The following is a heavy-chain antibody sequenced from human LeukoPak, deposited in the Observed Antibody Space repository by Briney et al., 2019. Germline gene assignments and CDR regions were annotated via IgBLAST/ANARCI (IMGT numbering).Heavy chain of an antibody. Sequence: PSETLSLTCTVSGGSIGSSSYYWGWIRQPPGKGLEWIGSIYYSGSTYYNPSLKSRVTISVDTSKNQFSLKLSSVTAADTAVYYCARHLYYDSSGYVDYWGQGTLVTVSS. CDR2: IYYSGST. CDR1: GGSIGSSSYY. CDR3: ARHLYYDSSGYVDY. J-gene: IGHJ4*02. V-gene: IGHV4-39*01. D-gene: IGHD3-22*01.